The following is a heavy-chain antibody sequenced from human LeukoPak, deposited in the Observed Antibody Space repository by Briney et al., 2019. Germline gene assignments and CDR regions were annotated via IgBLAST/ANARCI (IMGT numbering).Heavy chain of an antibody. D-gene: IGHD3-10*01. J-gene: IGHJ4*02. CDR1: GGTFSSYA. Sequence: ASVKVSCKASGGTFSSYAISWVRQAPGQGLEWMGGIIPIFGTANYAQKFQGRVTITADKSTSTAYMELSSLRSEDTAVYYCASLTDYYGSGSREYYFDYWGQGTLVTVSS. V-gene: IGHV1-69*06. CDR3: ASLTDYYGSGSREYYFDY. CDR2: IIPIFGTA.